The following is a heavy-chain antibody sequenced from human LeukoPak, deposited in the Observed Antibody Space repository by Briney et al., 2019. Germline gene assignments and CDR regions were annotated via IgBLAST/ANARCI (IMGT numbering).Heavy chain of an antibody. Sequence: GGSLRLSCSASGFTFSSYAMHWVRQAPGRGLEYVSAISSNGGSTYYADSVKGRFTISRDNSKNTLYLQMNTLRAEDTAVYYCAKDCRWEGSPGVGFDPWGQGTLVTVSS. V-gene: IGHV3-64*04. CDR1: GFTFSSYA. CDR3: AKDCRWEGSPGVGFDP. D-gene: IGHD1-26*01. J-gene: IGHJ5*02. CDR2: ISSNGGST.